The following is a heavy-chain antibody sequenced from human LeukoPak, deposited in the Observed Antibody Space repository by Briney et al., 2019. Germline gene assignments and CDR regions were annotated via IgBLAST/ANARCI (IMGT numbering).Heavy chain of an antibody. D-gene: IGHD2-15*01. CDR1: GFSFRSYW. CDR2: IDSDGTTT. V-gene: IGHV3-74*01. CDR3: ARANGPPID. Sequence: GGSLRLSCAASGFSFRSYWMHWVRQAPGKRLVWVSDIDSDGTTTRYADSVKGRFTISRDNANNKLYLQMNSLRAEDTAVYYCARANGPPIDWGQGTLVTVSS. J-gene: IGHJ4*02.